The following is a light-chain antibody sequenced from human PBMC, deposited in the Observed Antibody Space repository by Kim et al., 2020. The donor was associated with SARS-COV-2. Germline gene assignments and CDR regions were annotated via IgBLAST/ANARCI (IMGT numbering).Light chain of an antibody. J-gene: IGKJ2*01. Sequence: EIVMTQSPATLSVSPGERATLSCRASQSVSSNLAWYQQKPGQAPRLLIYGASTRATGIPARFSGSGSGTEFTLTISSLQSEDFAVYYCQKYNNWPMYTCGQGTKLEI. V-gene: IGKV3-15*01. CDR1: QSVSSN. CDR3: QKYNNWPMYT. CDR2: GAS.